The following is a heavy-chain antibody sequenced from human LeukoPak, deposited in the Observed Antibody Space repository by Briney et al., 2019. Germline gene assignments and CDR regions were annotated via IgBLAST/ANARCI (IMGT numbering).Heavy chain of an antibody. J-gene: IGHJ5*02. CDR3: ARVALVGASPNRWFDP. CDR2: INSDRSST. Sequence: PGGSLRLSCAASGFTFSSYWMHWVRQAPGKGLVWVSRINSDRSSTSYADSVKGRFTISRDNAKNTLYLQMDSLIADDTAVYYCARVALVGASPNRWFDPWGQGTLVTVSS. V-gene: IGHV3-74*01. CDR1: GFTFSSYW. D-gene: IGHD1-26*01.